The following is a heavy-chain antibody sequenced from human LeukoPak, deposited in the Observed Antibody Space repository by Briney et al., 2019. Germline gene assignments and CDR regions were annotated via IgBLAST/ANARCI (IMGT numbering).Heavy chain of an antibody. CDR2: ISSGSSAI. D-gene: IGHD6-13*01. CDR3: ARVKQQLVRLLGRDTTYYYYYYMDV. Sequence: HPGGSLRLSCEASGFTFTTYSMTWVRQAPGKGLEWVSIISSGSSAIFSADALKGRFTISRDNAKNSLFLQMNSLRAEDTAVYFCARVKQQLVRLLGRDTTYYYYYYMDVWGKGTTVTVSS. CDR1: GFTFTTYS. J-gene: IGHJ6*03. V-gene: IGHV3-21*01.